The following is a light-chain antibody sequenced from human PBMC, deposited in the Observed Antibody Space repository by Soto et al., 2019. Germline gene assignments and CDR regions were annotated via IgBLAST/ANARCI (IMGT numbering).Light chain of an antibody. CDR3: QQRSKWPPIT. Sequence: EVVLTQSPAILSLSPGESATLSCRASQTIQWYLAWYRQKPGQAPRLLIHDTSNRATGIPDRFRGSGSGTDFTLTISSLEPEDFAVYYCQQRSKWPPITFGQGTRLDI. V-gene: IGKV3-11*01. CDR2: DTS. CDR1: QTIQWY. J-gene: IGKJ5*01.